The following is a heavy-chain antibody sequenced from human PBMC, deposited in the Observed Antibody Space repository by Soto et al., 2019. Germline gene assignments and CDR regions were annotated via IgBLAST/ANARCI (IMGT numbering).Heavy chain of an antibody. CDR3: ARVRTATMVRGVIDY. D-gene: IGHD3-10*01. J-gene: IGHJ4*02. V-gene: IGHV4-30-2*01. CDR1: GGSISGGGYS. Sequence: PSETLSLTCAVSGGSISGGGYSWSWIRQPPGKGLEWIGYIYHSGSTYYNPSLKSRVTISVDRSKNQFSLKLSSVTAADTAVYYCARVRTATMVRGVIDYWGQGTLVTVSS. CDR2: IYHSGST.